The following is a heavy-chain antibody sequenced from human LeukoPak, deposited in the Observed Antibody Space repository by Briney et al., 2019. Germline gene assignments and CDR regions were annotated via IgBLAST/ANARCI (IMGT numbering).Heavy chain of an antibody. D-gene: IGHD6-19*01. J-gene: IGHJ4*02. CDR2: INPNSGGT. Sequence: GASVKVSCKASGYTFTGYYMHWVRQAPGQGLEWMGWINPNSGGTNYAQKFQGRVTMNRDTSISTAYMELSRLRSDDTGVYYCARDRTRTGYSSGWYHDYWGQGTLVTVSS. CDR3: ARDRTRTGYSSGWYHDY. V-gene: IGHV1-2*02. CDR1: GYTFTGYY.